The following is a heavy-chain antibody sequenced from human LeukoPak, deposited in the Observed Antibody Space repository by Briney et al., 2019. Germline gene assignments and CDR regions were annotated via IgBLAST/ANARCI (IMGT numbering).Heavy chain of an antibody. D-gene: IGHD1-26*01. CDR2: INWNGGST. J-gene: IGHJ4*02. CDR1: RFTVSSNY. V-gene: IGHV3-20*01. CDR3: ARLGGSQEIDY. Sequence: GGSLRLSCAASRFTVSSNYMSWVRQAPGKGLEWVSGINWNGGSTGYADSVKGRFTISRDNAKNSLYLQMNSLRAEDTALYHCARLGGSQEIDYWGQGTLVTVSS.